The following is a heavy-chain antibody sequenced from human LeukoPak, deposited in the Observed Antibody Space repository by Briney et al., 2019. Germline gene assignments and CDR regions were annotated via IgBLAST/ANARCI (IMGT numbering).Heavy chain of an antibody. V-gene: IGHV4-38-2*01. CDR1: GYSISSGYY. Sequence: SETLSLTCAVSGYSISSGYYWCWIRQPPGKGLEWISSLYISGSTYYNASLKSRVSLSVDTSKNQFSLKLSSGTAADTAVYYCARHHDGYKRQYNWFDPWGQGTLVTVSS. D-gene: IGHD5-24*01. CDR3: ARHHDGYKRQYNWFDP. J-gene: IGHJ5*02. CDR2: LYISGST.